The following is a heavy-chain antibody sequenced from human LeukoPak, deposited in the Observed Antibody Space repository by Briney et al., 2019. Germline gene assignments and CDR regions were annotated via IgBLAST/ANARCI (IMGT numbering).Heavy chain of an antibody. D-gene: IGHD5-18*01. CDR1: GFTFSNYA. J-gene: IGHJ4*02. Sequence: GGSLRLSCAASGFTFSNYAMSWVRQAPGEGLEWVSAISGSGGRTYYADSVKGRFTSSRDNSKNTLYLQMNSLRAEDTAVYYCAKDQSGGYSYASFDYWGQGTLVTVSS. CDR3: AKDQSGGYSYASFDY. CDR2: ISGSGGRT. V-gene: IGHV3-23*01.